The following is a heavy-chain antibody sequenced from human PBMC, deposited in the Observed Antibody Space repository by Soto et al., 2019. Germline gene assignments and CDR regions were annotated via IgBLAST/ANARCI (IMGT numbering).Heavy chain of an antibody. CDR2: IKQDGSAT. CDR1: VFTVSSSW. V-gene: IGHV3-7*03. CDR3: ARDRGPNTLDY. Sequence: WGSLILSWAVSVFTVSSSWMTWVRQAPVKGLEWLASIKQDGSATYYVDSVKGRFTISRDNAKNSLYLQLNSLRAEDSATYYCARDRGPNTLDYWGQGTLVTVSS. D-gene: IGHD7-27*01. J-gene: IGHJ4*02.